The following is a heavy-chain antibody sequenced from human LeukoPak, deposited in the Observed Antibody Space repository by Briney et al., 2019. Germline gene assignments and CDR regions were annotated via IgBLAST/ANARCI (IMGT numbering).Heavy chain of an antibody. CDR3: ARQSYDYNYGDFDY. D-gene: IGHD5-24*01. CDR2: MYPGDSDT. J-gene: IGHJ4*02. V-gene: IGHV5-51*01. CDR1: GYSFTNYW. Sequence: GESLKISCKGSGYSFTNYWIGWVRQMPGKGLEWMGIMYPGDSDTRYSPSFQGQVTISADKSISTAYLQWSSLQASDTAMYYCARQSYDYNYGDFDYWGQGTLVTVSS.